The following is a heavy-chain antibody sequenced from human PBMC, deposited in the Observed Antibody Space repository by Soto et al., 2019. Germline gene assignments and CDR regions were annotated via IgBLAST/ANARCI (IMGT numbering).Heavy chain of an antibody. CDR2: ISGSGSNT. V-gene: IGHV3-23*01. Sequence: EVQLLESGGGLVQPGGSLRVSCAASGFTFSSYAMSWVRQAPGKGLEWVSAISGSGSNTYYADSVKGRFTISRDNSKNSVYLQMNSLRVEDTAVYYCARESNGATGVHFQHWGQGTLVTVSS. CDR3: ARESNGATGVHFQH. J-gene: IGHJ1*01. CDR1: GFTFSSYA. D-gene: IGHD2-8*01.